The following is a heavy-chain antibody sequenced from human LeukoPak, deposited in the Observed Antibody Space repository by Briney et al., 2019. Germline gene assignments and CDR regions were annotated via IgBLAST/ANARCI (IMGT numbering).Heavy chain of an antibody. V-gene: IGHV4-39*01. J-gene: IGHJ4*02. CDR3: ARGPALYYDFWSGHSKKVYYFDY. CDR2: IYYSGST. CDR1: GGSISSSSYY. Sequence: SETLSLTCTVSGGSISSSSYYWGWIRQPPGKGLKWIGSIYYSGSTYYNPSLKSRVTISVDTSKNQFSLKLNSVTAADTAVYYCARGPALYYDFWSGHSKKVYYFDYWGQGTLVTVSS. D-gene: IGHD3-3*01.